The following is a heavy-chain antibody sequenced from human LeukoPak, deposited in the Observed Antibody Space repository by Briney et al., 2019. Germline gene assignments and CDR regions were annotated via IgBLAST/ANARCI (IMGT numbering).Heavy chain of an antibody. J-gene: IGHJ4*02. Sequence: SETLSLTCTVSGYSISSGYYWGWIRQPAGKGLEWIGRIYTSGSTNYNPSLKSRVTISVDTSKNQFSLKLSSVTAADTAVYYCARVVPAATYFDYWGQGTLVTVSS. V-gene: IGHV4-61*02. CDR2: IYTSGST. D-gene: IGHD2-2*01. CDR3: ARVVPAATYFDY. CDR1: GYSISSGYY.